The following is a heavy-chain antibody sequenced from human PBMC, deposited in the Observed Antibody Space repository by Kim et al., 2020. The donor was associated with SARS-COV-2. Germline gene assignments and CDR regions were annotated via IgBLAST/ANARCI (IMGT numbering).Heavy chain of an antibody. J-gene: IGHJ4*01. CDR3: AKATDPYYYDSSACHY. CDR2: ISYDGSNK. CDR1: GFTFSSYG. V-gene: IGHV3-30*18. Sequence: GGSLRLSCAASGFTFSSYGMHWVRQAPGKGLEWVAVISYDGSNKYYADSVKGRFTISRDNSKNTLYLQMNSLRAEDTAVYYCAKATDPYYYDSSACHYWG. D-gene: IGHD3-22*01.